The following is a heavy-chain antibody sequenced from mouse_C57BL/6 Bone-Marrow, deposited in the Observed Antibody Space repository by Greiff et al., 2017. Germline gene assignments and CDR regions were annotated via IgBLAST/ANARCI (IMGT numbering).Heavy chain of an antibody. J-gene: IGHJ3*01. CDR2: IDPNSGGT. CDR3: ARLNDDYDTWFAY. V-gene: IGHV1-72*01. D-gene: IGHD2-4*01. Sequence: VQLQQSGAELVKPGASVKLSCKASGYTFTSYWMHWVKQRPGRGLEWIGRIDPNSGGTKYNEKFKSKATLTVDTPSSTAYMQLSSLTSEDSAVYYCARLNDDYDTWFAYWGQGTLGTVSA. CDR1: GYTFTSYW.